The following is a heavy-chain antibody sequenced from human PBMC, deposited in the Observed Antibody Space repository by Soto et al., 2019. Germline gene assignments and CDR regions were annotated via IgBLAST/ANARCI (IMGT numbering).Heavy chain of an antibody. Sequence: ASVKVSCKASGYTFTGYYMHWVRQAPGQGLEWMGWINPNSGGTNYAQKFQGWVTMTRDTSISTAYMELSRLRSDDTAVYYCARAPSPARDAFDIWGQGTMVTVSS. CDR3: ARAPSPARDAFDI. J-gene: IGHJ3*02. CDR2: INPNSGGT. D-gene: IGHD2-2*01. CDR1: GYTFTGYY. V-gene: IGHV1-2*04.